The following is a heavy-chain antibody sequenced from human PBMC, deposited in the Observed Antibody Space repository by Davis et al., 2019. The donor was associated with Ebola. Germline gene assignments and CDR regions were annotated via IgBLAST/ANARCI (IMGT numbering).Heavy chain of an antibody. CDR2: IIPIFDTP. V-gene: IGHV1-69*13. CDR3: ARDFDGGNYYFDY. J-gene: IGHJ4*02. Sequence: SVKVFSCNTSGGSFSSHPISWVRQAPRQGLEWMGGIIPIFDTPHYAQKFQGRITITADASTSTAYMELSSLRSEDTATYFCARDFDGGNYYFDYWGPGTPVTVSS. D-gene: IGHD3-9*01. CDR1: GGSFSSHP.